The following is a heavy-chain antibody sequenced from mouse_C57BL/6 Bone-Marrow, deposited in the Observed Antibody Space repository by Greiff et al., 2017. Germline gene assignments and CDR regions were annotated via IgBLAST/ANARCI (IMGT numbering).Heavy chain of an antibody. CDR2: INYDGSST. D-gene: IGHD1-2*01. CDR1: GFTFSDYY. CDR3: ARVHYHRRYFDV. J-gene: IGHJ1*03. V-gene: IGHV5-16*01. Sequence: EVKLVESEGGLVQPGSSMKLSCTASGFTFSDYYMAWVRQVPEKGLEWVANINYDGSSTYYLDSLKSRFIISRDNAKNILYLQMSSLKSEDTATYYCARVHYHRRYFDVWGTGTTVTVSS.